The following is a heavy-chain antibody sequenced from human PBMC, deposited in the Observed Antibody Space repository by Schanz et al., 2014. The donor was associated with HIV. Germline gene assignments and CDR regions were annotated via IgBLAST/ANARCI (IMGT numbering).Heavy chain of an antibody. CDR3: AKMARSVAANTNFDY. CDR1: GFTFDNYG. D-gene: IGHD6-19*01. J-gene: IGHJ4*02. V-gene: IGHV3-74*02. CDR2: INSDGSST. Sequence: VQLVESGGGVVQPGRSLRLSCVASGFTFDNYGMHWVRQAPGKGLVWVSRINSDGSSTNYADSVKGRLTISRDNAKNTLYLQMNSLRAEDTAVYYCAKMARSVAANTNFDYWGQGTLVTVSS.